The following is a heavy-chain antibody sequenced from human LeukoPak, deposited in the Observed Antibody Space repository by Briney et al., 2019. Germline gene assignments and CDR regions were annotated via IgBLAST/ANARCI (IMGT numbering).Heavy chain of an antibody. D-gene: IGHD5-12*01. CDR1: GGTFSSYA. Sequence: SVKVSCKASGGTFSSYAISWVRQAPGQGLEWMGGIIPIFGTANYAQKFQGRVTITAGESTSTAYMELSSLRSEDTAVYYCASHLSTRGYSGYKPGFDYWGQGTLVTVSS. J-gene: IGHJ4*02. V-gene: IGHV1-69*13. CDR3: ASHLSTRGYSGYKPGFDY. CDR2: IIPIFGTA.